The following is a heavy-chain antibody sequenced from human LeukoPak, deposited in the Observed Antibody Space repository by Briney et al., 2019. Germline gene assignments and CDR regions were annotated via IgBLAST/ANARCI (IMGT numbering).Heavy chain of an antibody. Sequence: SETLSLTCTVSGGSISSYYWSWIRQPAGKGLEWIGRIYTSGSTNYNPSLKSRVTMSVDTSKNQFSLKLSSVTAADTAVYYCARVKYSSGWSNPHFDYWGQGTLVTVSS. J-gene: IGHJ4*02. CDR2: IYTSGST. CDR3: ARVKYSSGWSNPHFDY. CDR1: GGSISSYY. D-gene: IGHD6-19*01. V-gene: IGHV4-4*07.